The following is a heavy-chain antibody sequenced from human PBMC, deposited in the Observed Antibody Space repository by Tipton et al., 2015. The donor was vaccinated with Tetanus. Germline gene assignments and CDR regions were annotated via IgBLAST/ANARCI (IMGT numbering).Heavy chain of an antibody. D-gene: IGHD1-26*01. CDR1: GGSITSSIDY. CDR3: ARVGRHQQFTYYHFYYGLDV. V-gene: IGHV4-39*01. J-gene: IGHJ6*02. CDR2: VYYSGST. Sequence: TLSLTCTVSGGSITSSIDYWGWVRQPPGKGLEWIGSVYYSGSTSYNPSLKSRVTMSVDTSKNQFSLMLNSVTAADTAVYYCARVGRHQQFTYYHFYYGLDVWGQGTTVTVSS.